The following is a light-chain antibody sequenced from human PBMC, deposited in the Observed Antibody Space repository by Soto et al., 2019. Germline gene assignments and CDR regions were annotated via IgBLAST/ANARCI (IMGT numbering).Light chain of an antibody. CDR2: DAS. Sequence: DTHMTQSPATLSSSLGDRVPITCRASQSISSWLAWYQQKPGKAPKLLIYDASSLESGVPSRFSGSGSGTEFTLTISSLQPDDFATYYCQQYNSYSWTFGQGTKVDIK. J-gene: IGKJ1*01. CDR1: QSISSW. V-gene: IGKV1-5*01. CDR3: QQYNSYSWT.